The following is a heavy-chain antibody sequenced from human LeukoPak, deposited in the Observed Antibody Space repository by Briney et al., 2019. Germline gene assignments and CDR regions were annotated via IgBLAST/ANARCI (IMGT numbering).Heavy chain of an antibody. CDR2: TRNKANSYTT. CDR1: GFTFSDHY. CDR3: ASEGERRGAFDI. J-gene: IGHJ3*02. Sequence: GGSLRLSCAASGFTFSDHYMDWVRQAPGKGLGWVGRTRNKANSYTTEYAASVKGRFTISRDDSKNSLYLQMNSLKTEDTAVYYCASEGERRGAFDIWGQGTMVTVSS. D-gene: IGHD1-1*01. V-gene: IGHV3-72*01.